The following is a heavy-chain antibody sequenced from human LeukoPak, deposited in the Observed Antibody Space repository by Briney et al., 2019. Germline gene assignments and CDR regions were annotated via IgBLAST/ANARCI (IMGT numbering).Heavy chain of an antibody. D-gene: IGHD3-16*02. CDR1: GGSISSYY. J-gene: IGHJ4*02. CDR3: ARHAPKLRLRLGGLSPYYFDY. V-gene: IGHV4-59*08. Sequence: SETLSLTCTVSGGSISSYYWSWIRQPPGKGLEWIGYIYYSGSTNYNPSLKSRVTISVDTSKNQFSLKLSSVTAADTAVYYCARHAPKLRLRLGGLSPYYFDYWGQGTLVTVSS. CDR2: IYYSGST.